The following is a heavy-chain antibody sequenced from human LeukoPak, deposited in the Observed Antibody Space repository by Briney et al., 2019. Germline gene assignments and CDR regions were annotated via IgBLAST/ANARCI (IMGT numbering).Heavy chain of an antibody. CDR1: GFTFSSYW. Sequence: GGSLRLSCAASGFTFSSYWMSWVRQPPGKGLEWVANINQDGSEKYYVDSVKGRFTISRDNAKNSLYLQMNSPRAEDTAVYYCARGMSTGEYWGQGTLVTVSS. CDR3: ARGMSTGEY. V-gene: IGHV3-7*04. CDR2: INQDGSEK. J-gene: IGHJ4*02. D-gene: IGHD3-16*01.